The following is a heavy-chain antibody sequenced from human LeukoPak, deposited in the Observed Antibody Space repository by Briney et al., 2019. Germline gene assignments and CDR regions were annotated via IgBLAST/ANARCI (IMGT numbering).Heavy chain of an antibody. D-gene: IGHD3-10*01. V-gene: IGHV4-34*01. J-gene: IGHJ4*02. Sequence: PSETLSLTCAVYGGSFSGYYWTWIRQPPGKGLEWIGEINYSGNTNYNPSLKSRVTISIETSKNQFSLNLNSVTAADTAVYYCARGGDYYGSGIPFDFWGQGTLVTVSS. CDR2: INYSGNT. CDR3: ARGGDYYGSGIPFDF. CDR1: GGSFSGYY.